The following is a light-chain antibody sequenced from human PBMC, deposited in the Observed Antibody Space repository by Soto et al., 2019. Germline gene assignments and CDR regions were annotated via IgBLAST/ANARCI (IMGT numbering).Light chain of an antibody. V-gene: IGLV2-14*03. J-gene: IGLJ1*01. CDR3: SSYTTSNTRQIV. Sequence: QSVLNQPASVSGSPGQSITTSCTGTSSDGGGYNYVSWYQHHPGKAPKLIIYDVSNRPSGVSNRFSGSKSGNTASLTISGLQPEDEADCYCSSYTTSNTRQIVFGTGTKVTVL. CDR2: DVS. CDR1: SSDGGGYNY.